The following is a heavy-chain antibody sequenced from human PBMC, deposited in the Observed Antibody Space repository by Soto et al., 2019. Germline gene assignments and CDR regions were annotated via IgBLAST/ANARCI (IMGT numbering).Heavy chain of an antibody. J-gene: IGHJ5*02. CDR2: ISHDGTAK. Sequence: QVHLVESGGGVVQPGRSLRLSCAASGFTVNNFGMHWVRQAPGKGPEWVAMISHDGTAKYYADSVKGRFTISRDNSKNTLYLQMNNRRTEDTAVYYCAKDVCSGGWYNYVDPWGQGTLVTVSS. CDR1: GFTVNNFG. CDR3: AKDVCSGGWYNYVDP. V-gene: IGHV3-30*18. D-gene: IGHD2-15*01.